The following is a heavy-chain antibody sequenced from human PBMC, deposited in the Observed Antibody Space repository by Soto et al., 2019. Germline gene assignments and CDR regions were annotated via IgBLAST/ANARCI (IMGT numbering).Heavy chain of an antibody. CDR3: ARDCGGDYHDAFDI. CDR1: GGSISSGDYY. V-gene: IGHV4-30-4*01. CDR2: IYYSGST. D-gene: IGHD2-21*02. J-gene: IGHJ3*02. Sequence: SETLSLTCTVSGGSISSGDYYWSWIRQPPGKGLEWIGYIYYSGSTYYNPSLKSRVTISVDTSKNQFSLKLSSVTAADTAVYYCARDCGGDYHDAFDIWGQGTMVTVSS.